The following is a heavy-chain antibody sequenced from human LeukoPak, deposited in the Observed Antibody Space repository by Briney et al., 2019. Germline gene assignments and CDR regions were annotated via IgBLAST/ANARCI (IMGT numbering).Heavy chain of an antibody. J-gene: IGHJ4*02. D-gene: IGHD2-2*01. CDR1: GFTFTSYT. V-gene: IGHV3-21*01. CDR2: ITGSSGYI. CDR3: ATTGHCSSSSCAIDY. Sequence: KPRGSLRLSPAAPGFTFTSYTMNSGRQAPRERPGWVSHITGSSGYISYADSLKRRFTISSANAKNSLYLQMNSLRGEDTAMYYCATTGHCSSSSCAIDYWGQGTLVSVSS.